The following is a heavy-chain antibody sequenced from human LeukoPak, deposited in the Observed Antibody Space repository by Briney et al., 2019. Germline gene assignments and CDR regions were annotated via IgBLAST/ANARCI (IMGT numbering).Heavy chain of an antibody. J-gene: IGHJ4*01. CDR3: AKGIYSSGWSYFDY. Sequence: SGGSLRLSCAASGFTVSSNYMSWVRQAPGKGLEWVSVIYSGGSTYYADSVKGRFTISRHNSKNTLYLQMNSLRAEDTAVYYCAKGIYSSGWSYFDYWGHGTLVTVSS. V-gene: IGHV3-53*01. CDR1: GFTVSSNY. D-gene: IGHD6-19*01. CDR2: IYSGGST.